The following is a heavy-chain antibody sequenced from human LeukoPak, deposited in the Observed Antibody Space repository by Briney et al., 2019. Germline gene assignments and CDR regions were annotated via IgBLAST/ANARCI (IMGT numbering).Heavy chain of an antibody. CDR3: ARSRPHVGVDY. Sequence: SETLSLTCAVYGGSFSGYYWSWIRQPPGKGLEWIGEINHSGSTNYNPSLKSRVTISVDTSKNQFSLKLSSVTAADTAVYYCARSRPHVGVDYWGQEPLVTFSS. CDR1: GGSFSGYY. CDR2: INHSGST. V-gene: IGHV4-34*01. J-gene: IGHJ4*02. D-gene: IGHD2-15*01.